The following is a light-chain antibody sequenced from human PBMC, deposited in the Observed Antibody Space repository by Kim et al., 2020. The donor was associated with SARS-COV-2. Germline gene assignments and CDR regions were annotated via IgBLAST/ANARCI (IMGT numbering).Light chain of an antibody. Sequence: GASVKLTCPLSRGHSSYAIAWHQQQPEKGPRYLMKLNSDGSHSKGDGIPDRFSGSSSGAERYLTISSLQSEDEADYYCQTWGTGMVFGGGTQLTVL. CDR2: LNSDGSH. V-gene: IGLV4-69*01. CDR3: QTWGTGMV. J-gene: IGLJ2*01. CDR1: RGHSSYA.